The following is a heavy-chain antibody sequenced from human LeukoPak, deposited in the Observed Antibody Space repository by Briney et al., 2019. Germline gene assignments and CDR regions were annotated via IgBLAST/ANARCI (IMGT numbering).Heavy chain of an antibody. V-gene: IGHV1-18*01. D-gene: IGHD3-9*01. J-gene: IGHJ4*02. Sequence: ASVKVSCKASGYTFTSYGISWVRQAPGQGLEWMGWISAYNGNTNYAQKLQDRVTMTTDTSTSTAYMELRSLRSDDTAVYYCARAGYYDILTGYFTFGRFDYWGQGTLVTVSS. CDR1: GYTFTSYG. CDR2: ISAYNGNT. CDR3: ARAGYYDILTGYFTFGRFDY.